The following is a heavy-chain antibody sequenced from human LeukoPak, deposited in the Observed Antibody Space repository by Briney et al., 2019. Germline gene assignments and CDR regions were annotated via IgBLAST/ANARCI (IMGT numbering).Heavy chain of an antibody. Sequence: SETLSLTCTVSGGSMTGYYWAWIRQPPGKRLEWIGYVHSSGGTKYNPSLKSRVTVSIDMSRNHFSLNVRSVTAADTATCYCTKLSDCGDDCYDRPHWFDPWGQGRLVTVSS. V-gene: IGHV4-59*08. D-gene: IGHD2-21*02. CDR3: TKLSDCGDDCYDRPHWFDP. CDR1: GGSMTGYY. CDR2: VHSSGGT. J-gene: IGHJ5*02.